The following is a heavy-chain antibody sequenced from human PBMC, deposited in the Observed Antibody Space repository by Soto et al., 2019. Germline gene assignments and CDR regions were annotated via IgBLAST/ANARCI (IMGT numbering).Heavy chain of an antibody. D-gene: IGHD3-3*01. CDR3: ARVVISGFWSGLLDY. Sequence: SETLSLTCAVYGGSFSGYYWSWIRQPPGKGLEWIGEINHSGSTNYNPSLKSRVTISVDTSKNQFSLKLSSVTAADTAVYYCARVVISGFWSGLLDYWGQGNLVTVSS. V-gene: IGHV4-34*01. CDR1: GGSFSGYY. J-gene: IGHJ4*02. CDR2: INHSGST.